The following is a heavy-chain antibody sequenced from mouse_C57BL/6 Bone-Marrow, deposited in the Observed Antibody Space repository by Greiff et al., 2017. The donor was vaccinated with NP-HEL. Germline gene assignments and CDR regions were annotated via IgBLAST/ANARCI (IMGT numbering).Heavy chain of an antibody. V-gene: IGHV8-8*01. CDR3: ARIYDGYGYWYFDV. Sequence: QVTLKVSGPGILQPSQTLSLTCSFSGFSLSTFGMGVGWIRQPSGKGLEWLAHIWWDDDKYYNPALKRRLTISKDTSKNQVFLTIANLDTADTATYYWARIYDGYGYWYFDVWGTGTTVTVSS. D-gene: IGHD2-3*01. CDR2: IWWDDDK. J-gene: IGHJ1*03. CDR1: GFSLSTFGMG.